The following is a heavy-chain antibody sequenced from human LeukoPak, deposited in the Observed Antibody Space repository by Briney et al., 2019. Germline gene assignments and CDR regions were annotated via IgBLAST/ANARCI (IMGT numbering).Heavy chain of an antibody. V-gene: IGHV4-4*07. CDR1: GGSINSYF. Sequence: SETLSLTCTVSGGSINSYFWTWIRQPAGKGLGWIGRIYTGGSTNYNPSLKSRVTMSVDTSKNQFSLKLSSVTAADTAVYYCARQEGGIVGPYWGQGTLVTVSS. D-gene: IGHD1-26*01. J-gene: IGHJ4*02. CDR2: IYTGGST. CDR3: ARQEGGIVGPY.